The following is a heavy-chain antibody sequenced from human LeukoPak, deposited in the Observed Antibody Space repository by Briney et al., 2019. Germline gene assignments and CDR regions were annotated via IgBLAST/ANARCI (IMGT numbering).Heavy chain of an antibody. V-gene: IGHV3-66*02. CDR1: GFSVSSNY. CDR2: IYSGGAT. D-gene: IGHD3-10*01. J-gene: IGHJ5*02. CDR3: ARVTFGSESYTPFDP. Sequence: PGGSLRLSCAASGFSVSSNYMNWVRQAPGKGLEWVSVIYSGGATYYADSVKGRFTISRDNSKNTLYLQMNGLRAEDTAVYYCARVTFGSESYTPFDPWGQGTLVTVSS.